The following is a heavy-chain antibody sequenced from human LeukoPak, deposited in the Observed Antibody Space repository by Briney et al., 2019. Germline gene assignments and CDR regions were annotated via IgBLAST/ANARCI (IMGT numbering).Heavy chain of an antibody. CDR3: ARLWFGESLIDY. CDR2: ITSSGSTI. CDR1: GFTFGSYG. J-gene: IGHJ4*02. D-gene: IGHD3-10*01. V-gene: IGHV3-48*03. Sequence: PGGSLRLSCAASGFTFGSYGMHWVRQAPGKGLEWVSYITSSGSTIYYADSVKGRFTISRDNAKNSLYLQMNSLRAEDTAVYYCARLWFGESLIDYWGQGTLVTVSS.